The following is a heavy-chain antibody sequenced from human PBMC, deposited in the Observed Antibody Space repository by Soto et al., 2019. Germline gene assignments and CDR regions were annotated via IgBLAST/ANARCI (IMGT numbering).Heavy chain of an antibody. CDR3: AKGYYGSGSHGMDV. CDR1: GFTFSSYA. V-gene: IGHV3-30-3*01. CDR2: ISYDGSNK. Sequence: GGSLRLSCAASGFTFSSYAMHWVRQAPGKGLEWVAVISYDGSNKYYADSVKGRFTISRDNSKNTLYLQMNSLRAEDTAVYYCAKGYYGSGSHGMDVWGQGTTVTVSS. D-gene: IGHD3-10*01. J-gene: IGHJ6*02.